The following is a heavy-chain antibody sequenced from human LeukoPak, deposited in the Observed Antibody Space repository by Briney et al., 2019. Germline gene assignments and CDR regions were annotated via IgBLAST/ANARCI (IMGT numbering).Heavy chain of an antibody. D-gene: IGHD2-15*01. V-gene: IGHV4-38-2*02. J-gene: IGHJ3*02. CDR2: IYHSGST. Sequence: PSETLSLTCAVSGYSISSGYYWGWIRQPPGKGLEWIGSIYHSGSTYYNPSLKSRVTISVDTSKNQFSLKLSSATAADTAVYYCARDEGYCSGGSCYRSAFDIWGQGTMVTVSS. CDR1: GYSISSGYY. CDR3: ARDEGYCSGGSCYRSAFDI.